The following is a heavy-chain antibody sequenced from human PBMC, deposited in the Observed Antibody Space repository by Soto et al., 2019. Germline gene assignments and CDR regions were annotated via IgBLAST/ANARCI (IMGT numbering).Heavy chain of an antibody. D-gene: IGHD5-12*01. V-gene: IGHV4-59*01. CDR2: IYYSGST. CDR3: ASEPLVAPYFDY. Sequence: SETLSLTCTVSGGSISSYYWSWIRQPPGKGLEWIGYIYYSGSTNYNPSLKSRVTISVDTSKNQFSLKLSSVTAADTAVYYCASEPLVAPYFDYWGQGTLVTVSS. J-gene: IGHJ4*02. CDR1: GGSISSYY.